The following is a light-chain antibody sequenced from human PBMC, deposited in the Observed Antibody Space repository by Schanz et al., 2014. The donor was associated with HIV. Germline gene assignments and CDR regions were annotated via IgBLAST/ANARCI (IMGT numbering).Light chain of an antibody. J-gene: IGKJ3*01. V-gene: IGKV1-39*01. CDR2: AAS. CDR3: QQTYSTLGIT. CDR1: QSISAW. Sequence: DIQMTQSPSTLSASVGDRVSITCRASQSISAWLAWYQQKPGEAPKLLIYAASSLQDGVPSRFSGSGSGTDFTLTISSLQPEDFATYYCQQTYSTLGITFGPGTKLDIK.